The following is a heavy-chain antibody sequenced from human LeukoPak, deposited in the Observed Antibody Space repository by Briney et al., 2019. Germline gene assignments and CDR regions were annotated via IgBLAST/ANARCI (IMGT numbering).Heavy chain of an antibody. J-gene: IGHJ4*02. CDR3: AKDLGAYSSGWSLGGFDY. Sequence: GRPLRLSCAASGFTFSSYGMHWVRQAPGKGLEWVAVISYDGSNKYYADSVKGRSTISRDNSKNTLYLQMNSLRAEDTAVYYCAKDLGAYSSGWSLGGFDYWGQGTLVTVSS. D-gene: IGHD6-19*01. V-gene: IGHV3-30*18. CDR2: ISYDGSNK. CDR1: GFTFSSYG.